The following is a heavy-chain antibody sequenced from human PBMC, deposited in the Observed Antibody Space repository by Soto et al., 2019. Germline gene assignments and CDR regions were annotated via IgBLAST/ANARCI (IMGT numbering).Heavy chain of an antibody. J-gene: IGHJ5*02. CDR1: GGTFSSYA. V-gene: IGHV1-69*13. CDR3: ASSIYCTNGVYWAWFDP. CDR2: IIPIFGTA. D-gene: IGHD2-8*01. Sequence: SVKVSCKASGGTFSSYAISWVRQAPGQGLEWMGGIIPIFGTANYAQKFQGRVTITADESTSTAYMELSSLRSEDTAVYYCASSIYCTNGVYWAWFDPWGQGTLVTVSS.